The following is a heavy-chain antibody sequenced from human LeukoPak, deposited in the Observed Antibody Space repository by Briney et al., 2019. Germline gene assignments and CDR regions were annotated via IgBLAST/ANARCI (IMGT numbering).Heavy chain of an antibody. V-gene: IGHV3-15*01. D-gene: IGHD3-10*01. CDR3: TTYGSGRKFDY. Sequence: GGSLRLSCAASGFTFSNAWMSWVRQAPGKGLEWVGRIKSKTDGGTTDYAAPVKGRFTISRDDSTNTLYLQMNSLKSEDTAVYYCTTYGSGRKFDYWGQGILVTVSS. CDR2: IKSKTDGGTT. CDR1: GFTFSNAW. J-gene: IGHJ4*02.